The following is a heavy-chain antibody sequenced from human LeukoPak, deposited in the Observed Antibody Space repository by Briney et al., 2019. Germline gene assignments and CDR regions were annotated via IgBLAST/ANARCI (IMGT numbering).Heavy chain of an antibody. Sequence: PGGSLRLSCVASGFSFSGYSMNWVRQAPGKGLEWASYINSGGNTMHYADSVKGRFTISRDNAKNSLYPQMNSLRAEDTAVYYCASTRGSYLLFDYWGQGTLVTVSS. CDR3: ASTRGSYLLFDY. CDR1: GFSFSGYS. J-gene: IGHJ4*02. V-gene: IGHV3-48*01. CDR2: INSGGNTM. D-gene: IGHD3-16*02.